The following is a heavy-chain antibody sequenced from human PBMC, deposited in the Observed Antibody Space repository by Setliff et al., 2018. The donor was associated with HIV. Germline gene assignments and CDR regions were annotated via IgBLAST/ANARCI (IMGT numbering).Heavy chain of an antibody. D-gene: IGHD6-13*01. V-gene: IGHV4-34*01. CDR1: GASFSGYY. J-gene: IGHJ5*02. CDR2: INHSGSP. CDR3: ARDSSSWYGADWFDT. Sequence: PSETLSLTCAVYGASFSGYYWTWIRQPPGKGLEWIGEINHSGSPKYNPSLKSRVTVSVDTSKNQFSLKLSSVTAADTAVYYCARDSSSWYGADWFDTWGQGTLVTVSS.